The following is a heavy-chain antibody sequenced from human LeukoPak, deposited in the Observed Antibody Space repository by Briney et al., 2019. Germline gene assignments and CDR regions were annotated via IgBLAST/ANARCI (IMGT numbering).Heavy chain of an antibody. D-gene: IGHD3-10*01. CDR1: GGSFSGYY. CDR3: ARGRGVRGVYYNY. J-gene: IGHJ4*02. CDR2: INHSGST. V-gene: IGHV4-34*01. Sequence: SETLSLTCAVYGGSFSGYYWSWIRQPPGKGLEWIGEINHSGSTNYNPSLKSRVTISVDASKNQFSLKLSSVTAADTAVYYCARGRGVRGVYYNYWGQGTLVTVSS.